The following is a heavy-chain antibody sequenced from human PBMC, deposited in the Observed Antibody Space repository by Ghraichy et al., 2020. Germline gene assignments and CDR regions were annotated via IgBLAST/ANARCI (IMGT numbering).Heavy chain of an antibody. Sequence: SETLSLTCSVSGGPISSSPYYWTWIRQPPGKGLEWIGSINYSGSTSYNPSLKSRVTISVETSKNQFSLKLTSVTATDTAVYYCSRRSGSSLFGYWGLGTLVTVSS. CDR1: GGPISSSPYY. V-gene: IGHV4-39*01. CDR3: SRRSGSSLFGY. J-gene: IGHJ4*02. D-gene: IGHD1-26*01. CDR2: INYSGST.